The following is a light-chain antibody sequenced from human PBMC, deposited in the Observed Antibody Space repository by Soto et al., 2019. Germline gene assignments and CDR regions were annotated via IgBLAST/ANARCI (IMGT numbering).Light chain of an antibody. CDR3: CSYAGSYTYV. J-gene: IGLJ1*01. Sequence: QSVLTQPRSVSGSPGQSVTISCTGTSSVVGGYNYVSWYQQLPGKAPKLMIFDVSKRPSGVPDRFSGSKSGNTASLTISGLQAEDEADYYCCSYAGSYTYVFGTGTKVTVL. V-gene: IGLV2-11*01. CDR2: DVS. CDR1: SSVVGGYNY.